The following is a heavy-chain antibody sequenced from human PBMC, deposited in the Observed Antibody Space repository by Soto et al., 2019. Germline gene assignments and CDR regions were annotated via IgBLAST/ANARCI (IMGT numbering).Heavy chain of an antibody. CDR3: ANGDSGDFWSGSWKAFDI. J-gene: IGHJ3*02. Sequence: EVQLVESGGGLVQPGGSLRLSCAASGFTFSSYWMHWVRQAPGKGLVWVSRINSDGSSTSYADSVKGRFTISRDNAKNTLYMQMNSLRAEDTAVYYFANGDSGDFWSGSWKAFDIWGQGTMVTVSS. D-gene: IGHD3-3*01. CDR2: INSDGSST. CDR1: GFTFSSYW. V-gene: IGHV3-74*01.